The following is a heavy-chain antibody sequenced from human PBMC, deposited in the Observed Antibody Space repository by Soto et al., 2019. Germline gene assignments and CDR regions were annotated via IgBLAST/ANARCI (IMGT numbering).Heavy chain of an antibody. Sequence: PSETLSLTCTVSGGSISSGDYYWSWIRQPPGKGLEWIGYIYYSGSTYYNPSLKSRVTISVDTSKNQLSLKLSSVTAADTAVYYCARYLSGHTYVPFDYWGQRTLVTVSS. CDR2: IYYSGST. CDR3: ARYLSGHTYVPFDY. V-gene: IGHV4-30-4*01. CDR1: GGSISSGDYY. J-gene: IGHJ4*02. D-gene: IGHD5-12*01.